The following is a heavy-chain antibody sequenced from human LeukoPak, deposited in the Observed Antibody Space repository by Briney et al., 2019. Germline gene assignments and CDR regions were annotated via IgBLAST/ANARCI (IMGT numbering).Heavy chain of an antibody. CDR2: IYYSGST. CDR1: GGSISSSSYY. J-gene: IGHJ3*02. V-gene: IGHV4-39*07. Sequence: PSETLSLTCTVSGGSISSSSYYWGWIRQPPGKGLEWIGSIYYSGSTYYNPSLKSRVTISVDTSKNQFSLKLSSVTAADTAVYYCARAESYYDILTGTSLPYAFDIWGQGTMVTVSS. D-gene: IGHD3-9*01. CDR3: ARAESYYDILTGTSLPYAFDI.